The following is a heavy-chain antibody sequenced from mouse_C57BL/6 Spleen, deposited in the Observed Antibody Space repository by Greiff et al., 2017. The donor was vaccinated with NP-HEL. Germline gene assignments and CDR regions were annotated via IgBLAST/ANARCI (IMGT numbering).Heavy chain of an antibody. V-gene: IGHV14-4*01. D-gene: IGHD1-1*01. CDR1: GFNIKDDY. Sequence: VHVKQSGAELVRPGASVKLSCTASGFNIKDDYMHWVKQRPEQGLEWIGWIDPENGDTEYASKFQGKATITADTSSNTAYLQLSSLTSEDTAVYYCTSYYYGSPYFDYWGQGTTLTVSS. J-gene: IGHJ2*01. CDR3: TSYYYGSPYFDY. CDR2: IDPENGDT.